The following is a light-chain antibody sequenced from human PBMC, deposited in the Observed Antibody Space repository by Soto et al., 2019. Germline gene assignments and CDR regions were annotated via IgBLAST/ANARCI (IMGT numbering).Light chain of an antibody. CDR2: GNI. CDR3: QSYDSSLSEGV. V-gene: IGLV1-40*01. Sequence: QAVVTQPPSLSGAPGQRVTISCTGSSSNIGAGYNVHWYQQLPGTAPKLLIYGNINRPSGVPDRFSGSRSGTSASLAITGLQAEDEADYYCQSYDSSLSEGVFGGGTKLTVL. J-gene: IGLJ2*01. CDR1: SSNIGAGYN.